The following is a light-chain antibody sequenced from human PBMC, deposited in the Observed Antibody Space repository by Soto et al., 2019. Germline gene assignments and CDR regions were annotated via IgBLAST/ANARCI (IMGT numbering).Light chain of an antibody. Sequence: DIQMTQSPSTLSASVGDRVTITFRASQSISSWLAWYQQKPGKAPKLLIYDASSLVSGVPSRFSGSGSGTECTLTISSLQPDDFATYDCQQYNSYSPKTFGQGTKVEIK. J-gene: IGKJ1*01. CDR3: QQYNSYSPKT. CDR2: DAS. CDR1: QSISSW. V-gene: IGKV1-5*01.